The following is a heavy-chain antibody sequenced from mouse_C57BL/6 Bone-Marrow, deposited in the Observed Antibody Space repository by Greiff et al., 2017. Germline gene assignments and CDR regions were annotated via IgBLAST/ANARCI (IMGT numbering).Heavy chain of an antibody. CDR3: ARKGGYYYGSSYSAWFAY. J-gene: IGHJ3*01. V-gene: IGHV1-81*01. CDR1: GYTFTSYG. D-gene: IGHD1-1*01. Sequence: QVQLQQSGAELARPGASVKLSCKASGYTFTSYGISWVKQRTGQGLEWIGEIYPRSGNTYYNEKFKGKATLTADKSSSTAYMELRSLTSEDSAVYFCARKGGYYYGSSYSAWFAYWGQGTLVTVSA. CDR2: IYPRSGNT.